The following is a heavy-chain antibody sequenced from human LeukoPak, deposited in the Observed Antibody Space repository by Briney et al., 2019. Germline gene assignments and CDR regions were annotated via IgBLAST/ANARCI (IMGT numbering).Heavy chain of an antibody. J-gene: IGHJ5*02. CDR1: GYSISSGYY. V-gene: IGHV4-38-2*02. CDR3: ARGLTQPDKWTRILMKISPIRYCSSTSCYGGDNWLDP. CDR2: IYYSGST. Sequence: SETLSLTCTVFGYSISSGYYWGWIRQPPGKGLEWIGSIYYSGSTYYNPSLKSRVTISVDTSKNQFSLKLSSVTAADTAVYYCARGLTQPDKWTRILMKISPIRYCSSTSCYGGDNWLDPWGQGTLVTVSS. D-gene: IGHD2-2*01.